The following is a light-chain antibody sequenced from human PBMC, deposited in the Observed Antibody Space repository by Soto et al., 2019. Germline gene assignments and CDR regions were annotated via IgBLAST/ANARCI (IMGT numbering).Light chain of an antibody. CDR2: TSG. Sequence: IHMTQSPSSLSASVGDRVTITCRASQRITTYLNWYQQKPGEAPKLLISTSGTLQGGVPSRFTGSGSGTDFTFPITGLQPADLATFFCQRNYVTPYTFGKGPRLEIK. J-gene: IGKJ2*01. V-gene: IGKV1-39*01. CDR1: QRITTY. CDR3: QRNYVTPYT.